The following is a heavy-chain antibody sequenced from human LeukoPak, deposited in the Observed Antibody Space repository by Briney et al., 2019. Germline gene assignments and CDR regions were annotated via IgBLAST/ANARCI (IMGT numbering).Heavy chain of an antibody. CDR1: GGSISSGSYY. CDR3: ARVEDIVVVVAEYYFDY. V-gene: IGHV4-39*07. CDR2: IYHSGGT. J-gene: IGHJ4*02. Sequence: SETLSLTCTVSGGSISSGSYYWGWIRQPPGKGLEWIGSIYHSGGTYYNPSLKSRVTISVDTSKNQFSLKLSSVTAADTAVYYCARVEDIVVVVAEYYFDYWGQGTLVTVSS. D-gene: IGHD2-15*01.